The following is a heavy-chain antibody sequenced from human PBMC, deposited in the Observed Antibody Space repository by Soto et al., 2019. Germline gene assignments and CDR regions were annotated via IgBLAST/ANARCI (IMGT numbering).Heavy chain of an antibody. CDR2: ISADGSDT. D-gene: IGHD6-13*01. CDR3: ARFDIAAPPPI. V-gene: IGHV3-74*01. CDR1: GFSFSNNW. Sequence: EVQLVESGGGLVQPGGSLRLSCVASGFSFSNNWMHWVRHAPGKGPVWVSRISADGSDTHYADSVQGRFTISRDNAKNTLSLQMNTLSVEDAAVYYCARFDIAAPPPIWGQGTMVTVSS. J-gene: IGHJ3*02.